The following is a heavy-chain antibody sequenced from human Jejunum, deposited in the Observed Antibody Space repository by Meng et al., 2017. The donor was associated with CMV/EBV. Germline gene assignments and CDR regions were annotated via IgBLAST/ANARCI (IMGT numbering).Heavy chain of an antibody. CDR2: IYSRGSIT. CDR3: AVTMTRGDTVDSLDF. V-gene: IGHV3-23*03. CDR1: PFSTYA. Sequence: PFSTYAMSWVRQAPGKGLEWVSVIYSRGSITYYADSVKGRFTISRDNSKNTLYLQMNRLRAEDTAVYYCAVTMTRGDTVDSLDFWGQGTLVTVSS. J-gene: IGHJ4*02. D-gene: IGHD3-10*01.